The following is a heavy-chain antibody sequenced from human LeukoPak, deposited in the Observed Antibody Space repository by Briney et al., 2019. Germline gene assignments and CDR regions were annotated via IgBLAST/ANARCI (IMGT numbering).Heavy chain of an antibody. CDR2: ITPYSGGT. V-gene: IGHV1-2*02. D-gene: IGHD3-22*01. J-gene: IGHJ3*02. CDR1: GYTFSAFY. Sequence: ASVRVSCKPSGYTFSAFYIHWVRQAPGQGLEWMGWITPYSGGTNYAQKFQDRATMTWDTSIGTANMELSGLKSDDTAVYYCARDRADNFDSSGYYPDGLDIWGQGTMVTVS. CDR3: ARDRADNFDSSGYYPDGLDI.